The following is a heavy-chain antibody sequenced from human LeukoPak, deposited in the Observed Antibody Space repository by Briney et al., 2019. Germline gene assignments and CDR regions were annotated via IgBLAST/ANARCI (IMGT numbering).Heavy chain of an antibody. CDR3: ARERGEIVLMVYEFDY. CDR2: IKQDGSEK. CDR1: GFTFSTYW. D-gene: IGHD2-8*01. J-gene: IGHJ4*02. Sequence: PGGSLRLSCAASGFTFSTYWMSWVRQAPGKGLEWVANIKQDGSEKYYVDSVKGRFTISRDNAKNSLYLQMNSLRAEDTAVYYCARERGEIVLMVYEFDYWGQGTLVTVSS. V-gene: IGHV3-7*01.